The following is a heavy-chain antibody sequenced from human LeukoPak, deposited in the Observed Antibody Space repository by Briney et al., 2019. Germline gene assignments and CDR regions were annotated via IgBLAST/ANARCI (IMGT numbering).Heavy chain of an antibody. CDR2: IPYDGSDK. CDR3: ARFSSGWSPSGFDY. Sequence: PGGSLRLSCAASGFTFSAFGMHWVRQAPGKGLEWVTFIPYDGSDKYYADSVKGRFTISRDNAKNTLYLQMNSLRVEDTAVYYCARFSSGWSPSGFDYWGQGTLVTVSS. V-gene: IGHV3-30*12. J-gene: IGHJ4*02. D-gene: IGHD6-19*01. CDR1: GFTFSAFG.